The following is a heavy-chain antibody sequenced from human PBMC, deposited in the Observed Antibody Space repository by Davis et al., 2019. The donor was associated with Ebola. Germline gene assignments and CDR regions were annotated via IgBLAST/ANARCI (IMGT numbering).Heavy chain of an antibody. CDR2: ISHDGSNK. V-gene: IGHV3-30*03. Sequence: LSLTCAASGFTFSSYAMHWVRQAPGKGLEWVAVISHDGSNKYYADSVKGRFTISRDNSKNTLYLQMNSLRAEDTAVYYCAREGSRNDYYYGMDVWGQGTTVTVSS. J-gene: IGHJ6*02. CDR3: AREGSRNDYYYGMDV. CDR1: GFTFSSYA. D-gene: IGHD6-13*01.